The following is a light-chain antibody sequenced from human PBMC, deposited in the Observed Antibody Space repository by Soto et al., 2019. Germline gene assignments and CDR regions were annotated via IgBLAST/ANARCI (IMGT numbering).Light chain of an antibody. V-gene: IGKV1-5*01. CDR1: QNSRNW. CDR2: DAS. J-gene: IGKJ5*01. CDR3: QKYNTYST. Sequence: DIQMTQSPSILSASVGDSVTITCRAIQNSRNWLSWHQQKPGKAPNPLLYDASSLKSGVPARFSGSGSGTEFTLTISSLQPDDFATYYCQKYNTYSTFGQGTRLEIK.